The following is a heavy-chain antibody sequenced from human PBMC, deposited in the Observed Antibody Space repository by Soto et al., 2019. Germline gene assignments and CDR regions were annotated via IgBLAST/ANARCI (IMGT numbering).Heavy chain of an antibody. CDR2: IGSSDNII. Sequence: RRLSCAASGFTLSDYYMSWIRQAPGKGLEWVSYIGSSDNIIYYADSVKGRFTISRDNAKNSLYLQMNSLRAEDTAVYYCARDLGYYESSGYFDYWGQGTLVTVSS. V-gene: IGHV3-11*01. D-gene: IGHD3-22*01. J-gene: IGHJ4*02. CDR3: ARDLGYYESSGYFDY. CDR1: GFTLSDYY.